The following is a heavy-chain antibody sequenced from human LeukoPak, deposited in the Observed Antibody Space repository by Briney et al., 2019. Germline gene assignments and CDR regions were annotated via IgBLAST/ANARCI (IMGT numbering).Heavy chain of an antibody. CDR1: GFTFSSYG. J-gene: IGHJ4*02. D-gene: IGHD6-13*01. Sequence: PGGSLRLSCAASGFTFSSYGMHWVRQAPGKGLEWVAFIRFDGRNIYYADSVKGRFTISRDNSKNTLYLQMNSLRAEDTAEYYCAKAVGYSSSYLGYWGQGTLVTVSS. V-gene: IGHV3-30*02. CDR2: IRFDGRNI. CDR3: AKAVGYSSSYLGY.